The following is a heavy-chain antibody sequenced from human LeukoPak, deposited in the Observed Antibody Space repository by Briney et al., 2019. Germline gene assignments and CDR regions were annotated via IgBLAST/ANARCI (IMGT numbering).Heavy chain of an antibody. Sequence: PSETLSLTCTVSGGSISSYYWGWIRQPPGKGLEWIGYIYYSGSTNYNPSLKSRVTISVDTSKNQFSLKLSSVTAADTAVYYCARLVRGYYYYYYGMDVWGQGTTVTVSS. CDR2: IYYSGST. CDR3: ARLVRGYYYYYYGMDV. J-gene: IGHJ6*02. CDR1: GGSISSYY. V-gene: IGHV4-59*01. D-gene: IGHD4-23*01.